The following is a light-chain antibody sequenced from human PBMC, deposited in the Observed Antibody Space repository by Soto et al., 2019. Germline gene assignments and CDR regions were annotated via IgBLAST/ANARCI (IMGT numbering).Light chain of an antibody. CDR2: DAS. V-gene: IGKV1-13*02. J-gene: IGKJ3*01. Sequence: AIQLTQSPSSLSASVGDRVTITWRASQGISSALAWYQQKPGKAPKLLIYDASSLESGVPSRFSGSGSGTDFTLTISSLQPEDFATYYCQQFNSYPSFGPGTKVDIK. CDR1: QGISSA. CDR3: QQFNSYPS.